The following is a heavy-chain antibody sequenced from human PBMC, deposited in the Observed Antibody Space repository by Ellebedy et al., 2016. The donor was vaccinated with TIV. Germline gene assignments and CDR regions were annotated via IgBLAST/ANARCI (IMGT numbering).Heavy chain of an antibody. Sequence: MPSETLSLTCAVSGGSISGYYWSWIRQPPGKGLEWIGYLNNNGNTRYNPSLRSRVTISENPSKSQFSLRLTSVTAADTATYYCVRHENSGVRGRIMDVWGQGTTVSVSS. CDR2: LNNNGNT. CDR3: VRHENSGVRGRIMDV. D-gene: IGHD3-10*01. V-gene: IGHV4-59*08. J-gene: IGHJ6*02. CDR1: GGSISGYY.